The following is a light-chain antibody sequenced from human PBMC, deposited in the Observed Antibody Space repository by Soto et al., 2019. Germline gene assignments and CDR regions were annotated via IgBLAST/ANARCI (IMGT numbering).Light chain of an antibody. V-gene: IGLV2-14*01. Sequence: QSALTQPASVSGSPGQSITISCTGTSSDVGGYNYVSWYQQHPGKAPKLIIYEVSNRPSGVSNRFSGSKSGNTASLTISGLXXXXXXDYYCNSYTSKSTGVFGTGTKLTV. J-gene: IGLJ1*01. CDR3: NSYTSKSTGV. CDR1: SSDVGGYNY. CDR2: EVS.